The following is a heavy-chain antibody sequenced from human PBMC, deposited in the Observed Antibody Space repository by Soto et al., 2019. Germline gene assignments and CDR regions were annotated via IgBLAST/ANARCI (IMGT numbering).Heavy chain of an antibody. J-gene: IGHJ6*02. CDR2: IKWDASEK. Sequence: GGSLRLSCAASGFTFSSYSMSGVRQAPGKGLEWLATIKWDASEKKYVDSVKGRFTMSRDNSKNSVYLQMDSLRAEDTAVYYCAREPYGLYSSSNHQASGMDVWGQGTTVTVSS. CDR1: GFTFSSYS. V-gene: IGHV3-7*01. CDR3: AREPYGLYSSSNHQASGMDV. D-gene: IGHD6-6*01.